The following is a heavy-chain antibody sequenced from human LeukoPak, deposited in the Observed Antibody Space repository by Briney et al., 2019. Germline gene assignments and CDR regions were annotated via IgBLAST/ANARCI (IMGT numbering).Heavy chain of an antibody. CDR3: AKGPQVGSGYHPDY. Sequence: GGSLRLSCAASGFTLSSYAMSWVRQAPGKGLEWVSVISGSGGSTYYADSVKGRFTISRDNSKNTLYVQMNSLRVEDTAVYYCAKGPQVGSGYHPDYWGQGTLVTVSS. CDR2: ISGSGGST. J-gene: IGHJ4*02. D-gene: IGHD3-22*01. V-gene: IGHV3-23*01. CDR1: GFTLSSYA.